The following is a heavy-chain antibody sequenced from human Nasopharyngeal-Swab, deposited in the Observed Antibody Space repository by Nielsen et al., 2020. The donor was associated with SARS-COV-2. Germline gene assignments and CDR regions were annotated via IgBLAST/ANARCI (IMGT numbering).Heavy chain of an antibody. D-gene: IGHD3-16*01. CDR1: GFTFRDYA. CDR2: INDYEDRL. Sequence: GGSLRLSCSASGFTFRDYAMHWVRQAPGKGLEYVSTINDYEDRLYYSDAVKGRFSISRDNSKNTLYPQMISLRAEDTAVYWCVKDLRGKYAFETWGQGTMVTVSS. V-gene: IGHV3-64D*06. CDR3: VKDLRGKYAFET. J-gene: IGHJ3*02.